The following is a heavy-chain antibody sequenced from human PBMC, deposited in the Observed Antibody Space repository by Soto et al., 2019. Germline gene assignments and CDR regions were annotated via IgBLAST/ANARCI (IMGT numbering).Heavy chain of an antibody. Sequence: SETLSLTCAVYGGSFSGYYWSWIRQPPGKGLEWIGEINHSGSTNYNPSLKSRVTISVDTSKNQFSLKLSSVTAADTAVYYCARGRGRITIFGVVTLGMDVWGQGTTVTVSS. CDR2: INHSGST. J-gene: IGHJ6*02. D-gene: IGHD3-3*01. V-gene: IGHV4-34*01. CDR3: ARGRGRITIFGVVTLGMDV. CDR1: GGSFSGYY.